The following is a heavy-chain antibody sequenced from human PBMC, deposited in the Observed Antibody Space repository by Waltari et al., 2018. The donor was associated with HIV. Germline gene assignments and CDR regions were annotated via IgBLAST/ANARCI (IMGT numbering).Heavy chain of an antibody. D-gene: IGHD6-13*01. J-gene: IGHJ4*02. CDR2: ISYEGSNK. CDR3: ATGDSSRRSEYDFDY. V-gene: IGHV3-30-3*01. CDR1: GFNFSSHA. Sequence: QVQLVESGGGVVQPGRSLRISCAASGFNFSSHALHWVRQAPGKGLECVAFISYEGSNKYYADSVKGRFTSARDNSKNTLYLQMSSLRAEDTAVYYCATGDSSRRSEYDFDYWGQGTLVTVSS.